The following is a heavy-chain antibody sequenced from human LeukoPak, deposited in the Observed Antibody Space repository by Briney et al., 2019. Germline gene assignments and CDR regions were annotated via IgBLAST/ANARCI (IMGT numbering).Heavy chain of an antibody. J-gene: IGHJ3*01. Sequence: GGSLRLSCAASGFSFSDYYMSWIRQAPGKGLEWVSYISSSGSTIYYGDSVKGRFTISRDNAKNSLYLQMNSLRAEDTAVYYCARRSDLYDAFDFWGQGTMVTVSS. D-gene: IGHD6-19*01. CDR2: ISSSGSTI. CDR1: GFSFSDYY. CDR3: ARRSDLYDAFDF. V-gene: IGHV3-11*01.